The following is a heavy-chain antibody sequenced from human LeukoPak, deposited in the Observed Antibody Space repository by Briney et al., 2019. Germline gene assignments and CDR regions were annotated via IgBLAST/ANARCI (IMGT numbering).Heavy chain of an antibody. V-gene: IGHV3-30*02. CDR2: IRYDGSNE. J-gene: IGHJ4*02. D-gene: IGHD3-16*01. CDR3: ARDGNYGVPDGY. CDR1: GFTFSNYG. Sequence: PGGSLRLSCAASGFTFSNYGMHWVRQAPGKGLEWVAFIRYDGSNEYYADSVKGRFNIFRDNSKNTVYLQMNSLRTEDTAVYSCARDGNYGVPDGYWGQGSLVTVSS.